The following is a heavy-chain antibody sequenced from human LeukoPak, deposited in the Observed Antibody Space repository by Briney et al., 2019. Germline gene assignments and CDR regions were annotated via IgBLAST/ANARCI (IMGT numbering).Heavy chain of an antibody. CDR1: RHPLTPSP. V-gene: IGHV5-51*01. J-gene: IGHJ4*02. CDR3: ARRIAVAAKDLYYFDY. D-gene: IGHD6-19*01. Sequence: GESLKISCTRPRHPLTPSPLPPLRQLPRKGLEWIGLIYPGDSDTRYSPSFQGQVTISADKSISTAYLQWSSLKASDTAMYYCARRIAVAAKDLYYFDYWGQGTLVTVSS. CDR2: IYPGDSDT.